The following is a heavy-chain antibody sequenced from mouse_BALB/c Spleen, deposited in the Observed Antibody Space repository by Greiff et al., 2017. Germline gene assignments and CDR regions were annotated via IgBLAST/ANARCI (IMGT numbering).Heavy chain of an antibody. CDR1: GYSITSDYA. CDR2: ISYSGST. V-gene: IGHV3-2*02. CDR3: ARGDYGNYGGFAY. J-gene: IGHJ3*01. D-gene: IGHD2-1*01. Sequence: EVQLQQSGPGLVKPSQSLSLTCTVTGYSITSDYAWNWIRQFPGNKLEWMGYISYSGSTSYNPSLKSRISITRDTSKNQFFLQLNSVTTEDTATYYCARGDYGNYGGFAYWGQGTLVTVSA.